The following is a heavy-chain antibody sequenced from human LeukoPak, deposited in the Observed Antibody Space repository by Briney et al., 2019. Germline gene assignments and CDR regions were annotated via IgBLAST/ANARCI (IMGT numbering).Heavy chain of an antibody. CDR3: ARGRFGELLCDY. V-gene: IGHV3-11*06. Sequence: RGSLRLSCAASGFTFTDYYINWIRQAPGKGLEWVSSISSSSSYTDYADSVKGRFTISRDNAKNSLYLQMSSLRAEDTAVYFCARGRFGELLCDYWGQGSLVIVSS. J-gene: IGHJ4*02. D-gene: IGHD3-10*01. CDR1: GFTFTDYY. CDR2: ISSSSSYT.